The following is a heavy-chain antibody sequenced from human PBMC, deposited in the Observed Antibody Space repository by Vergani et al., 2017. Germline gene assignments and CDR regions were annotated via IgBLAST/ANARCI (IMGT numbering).Heavy chain of an antibody. V-gene: IGHV1-69*04. D-gene: IGHD2-2*01. CDR1: GGTFNNCA. J-gene: IGHJ6*02. Sequence: QVQLVQSGAEVKKPGSSVKVSCKASGGTFNNCAICWVRQAPGQGLEWMGRIIPILGIANYAQKFQGRVTITADKSTSTAYMELSSLRSEDTAVYYCARVPPAAENYYYYGMDVWGQGTTVTVSS. CDR3: ARVPPAAENYYYYGMDV. CDR2: IIPILGIA.